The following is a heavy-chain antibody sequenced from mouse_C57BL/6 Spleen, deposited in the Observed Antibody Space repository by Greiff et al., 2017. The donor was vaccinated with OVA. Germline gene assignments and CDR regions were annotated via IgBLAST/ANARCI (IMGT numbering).Heavy chain of an antibody. D-gene: IGHD2-2*01. V-gene: IGHV5-9-1*02. CDR3: TRDGWLPYYYAMDY. CDR2: ISSGGDYI. Sequence: EVQGVESGEGLVKPGGSLKLSCAASGFTFSSYAMSWVRQTPEKRLEWVAYISSGGDYIYYADPVKGRFTISRANSRNTLYLQMSSLKSEDTAMDYCTRDGWLPYYYAMDYWGQGTSVTVSS. J-gene: IGHJ4*01. CDR1: GFTFSSYA.